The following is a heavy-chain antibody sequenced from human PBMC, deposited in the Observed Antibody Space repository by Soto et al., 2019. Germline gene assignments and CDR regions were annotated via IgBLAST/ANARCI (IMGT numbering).Heavy chain of an antibody. D-gene: IGHD6-6*01. J-gene: IGHJ4*02. Sequence: PGGPLRLSCAASGFTFSSYAMHWVRQAPGKGLEWVTLISYDGTNKYYADSVKGRLTISRDNSKNTLYLQMSSLRAEDTAVYFCARDASMAARPPLIDYWGQGSLVTVSS. CDR3: ARDASMAARPPLIDY. CDR2: ISYDGTNK. V-gene: IGHV3-30-3*01. CDR1: GFTFSSYA.